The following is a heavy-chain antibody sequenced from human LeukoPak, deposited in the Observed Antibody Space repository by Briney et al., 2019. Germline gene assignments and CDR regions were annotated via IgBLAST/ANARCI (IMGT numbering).Heavy chain of an antibody. CDR3: ATGTKLHYYYYYMDV. CDR1: GGSISSGGYY. D-gene: IGHD1-14*01. Sequence: SETLSLTCTVSGGSISSGGYYWGWIRQPPGKGLEWIGYIYHSGSTYYNPSLKSRVTISVDRSKNQFSLKLSSVTAADTAVYYCATGTKLHYYYYYMDVWGKGTTVTVSS. J-gene: IGHJ6*03. CDR2: IYHSGST. V-gene: IGHV4-30-2*01.